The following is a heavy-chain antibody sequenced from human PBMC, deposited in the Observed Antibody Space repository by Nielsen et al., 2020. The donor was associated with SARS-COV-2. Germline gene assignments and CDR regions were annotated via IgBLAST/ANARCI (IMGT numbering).Heavy chain of an antibody. V-gene: IGHV3-7*01. J-gene: IGHJ4*02. D-gene: IGHD3-10*01. CDR2: IKQDGSEK. CDR3: ARGGIGGFGELSSVHFY. Sequence: GESLKISCAASGFTFSSYWMSWVRQAPGKGLEWVANIKQDGSEKYYADSVKGRFTISRDNSKNTLYLQMNSLRAEDTAVYYCARGGIGGFGELSSVHFYWGQGTLVTVSS. CDR1: GFTFSSYW.